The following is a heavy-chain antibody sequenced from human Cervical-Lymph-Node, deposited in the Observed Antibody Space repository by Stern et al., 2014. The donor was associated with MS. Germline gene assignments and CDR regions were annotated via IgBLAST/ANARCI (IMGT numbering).Heavy chain of an antibody. D-gene: IGHD6-19*01. CDR3: AREGLGQWLDH. CDR1: GFTFGSFP. J-gene: IGHJ4*02. V-gene: IGHV3-30*04. Sequence: QVQLVESGRGVVQPGRSLRLSCAASGFTFGSFPMHWVRQSPGKGLEWLAVISYDGSHKYYTDSVEGRFTISRDNSRSTLFLQMDSLRAEDTAVYYCAREGLGQWLDHWGQGVLVTVSS. CDR2: ISYDGSHK.